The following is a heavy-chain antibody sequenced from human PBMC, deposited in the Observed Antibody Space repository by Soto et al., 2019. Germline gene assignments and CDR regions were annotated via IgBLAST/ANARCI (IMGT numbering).Heavy chain of an antibody. CDR1: GVTFGSYW. D-gene: IGHD5-18*01. J-gene: IGHJ4*02. V-gene: IGHV3-7*04. Sequence: GMPLRLSRAAYGVTFGSYWISWVRQAPGKGLEWVANIKQDGSEKYYVDSVKGRFTISRDNAKNSLYLQMNSLRAEDTAVYYWARVTGIQLWLRYLDFWGQGT. CDR2: IKQDGSEK. CDR3: ARVTGIQLWLRYLDF.